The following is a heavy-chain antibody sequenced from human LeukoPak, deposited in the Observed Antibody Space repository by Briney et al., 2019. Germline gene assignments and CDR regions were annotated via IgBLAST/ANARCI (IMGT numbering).Heavy chain of an antibody. V-gene: IGHV3-30*03. CDR3: TYGSSWTYDFDY. Sequence: PGGSLRLSCAASGFTFSTYGMHWVRQAPGKGLEWVAVISSDGSNKYYADSVKGRVTISRDNSKNTLYLQMNSLRVEDTAVYYCTYGSSWTYDFDYWGQGTLVPVSS. CDR2: ISSDGSNK. CDR1: GFTFSTYG. D-gene: IGHD6-13*01. J-gene: IGHJ4*02.